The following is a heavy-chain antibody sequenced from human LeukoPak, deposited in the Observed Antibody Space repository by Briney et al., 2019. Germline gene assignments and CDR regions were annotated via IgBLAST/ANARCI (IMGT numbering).Heavy chain of an antibody. V-gene: IGHV3-43*01. CDR2: IGRDGRVT. CDR1: GFNFYRFT. D-gene: IGHD3-22*01. CDR3: ARDPSYYFESGENHEGDY. Sequence: QPGGSLRLPCTASGFNFYRFTMHWVRQSPGKGLEWVSFIGRDGRVTSYADSVKGRFTISRDNSKNTVYLQMNSLRADDTAVYYCARDPSYYFESGENHEGDYWGQGTLVTVSS. J-gene: IGHJ4*02.